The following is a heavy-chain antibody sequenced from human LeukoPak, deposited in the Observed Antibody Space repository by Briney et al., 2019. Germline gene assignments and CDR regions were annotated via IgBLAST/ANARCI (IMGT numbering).Heavy chain of an antibody. CDR2: INPSGGST. D-gene: IGHD6-6*01. Sequence: ASVKVSCKASGYTFTSYYMHWVRQAPGQGLEWMGIINPSGGSTNYAQKFQGRVTITADESTSTAYMGLSSLRSEDTAVYYCVPETSIAAPWGQGTLVTVSS. V-gene: IGHV1-46*01. J-gene: IGHJ5*02. CDR1: GYTFTSYY. CDR3: VPETSIAAP.